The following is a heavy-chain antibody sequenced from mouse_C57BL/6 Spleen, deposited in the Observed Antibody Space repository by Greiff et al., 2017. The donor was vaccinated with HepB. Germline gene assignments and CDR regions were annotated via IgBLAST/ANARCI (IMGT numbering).Heavy chain of an antibody. V-gene: IGHV1-69*01. CDR3: GRSSARDAMDY. CDR1: GYTFTSYW. J-gene: IGHJ4*01. D-gene: IGHD3-3*01. CDR2: IDPSDSYT. Sequence: QVQLQQPGAELVMPGASVKLSCKASGYTFTSYWMHWVKQRPGQGLEWIGEIDPSDSYTNYNQKFKGKSTLTVDKFSSTASMQIISLTSEDCAVYYCGRSSARDAMDYWGRGTSVTVSS.